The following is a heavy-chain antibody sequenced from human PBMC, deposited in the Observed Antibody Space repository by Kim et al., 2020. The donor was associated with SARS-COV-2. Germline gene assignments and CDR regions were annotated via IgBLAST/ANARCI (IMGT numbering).Heavy chain of an antibody. Sequence: SETLSLTCTVSGGSISSSSYYWGWIRQPPGKGLEWIGSIYYSGSTYYNPSLKSRVTISVDTSKNQFSLKLSSVTAADTAVYYCATPRSGSGYLVLFDYWGQGTLVTVSS. CDR2: IYYSGST. J-gene: IGHJ4*02. V-gene: IGHV4-39*01. CDR1: GGSISSSSYY. CDR3: ATPRSGSGYLVLFDY. D-gene: IGHD3-22*01.